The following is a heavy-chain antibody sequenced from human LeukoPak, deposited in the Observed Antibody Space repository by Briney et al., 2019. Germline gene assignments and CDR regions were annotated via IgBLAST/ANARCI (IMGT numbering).Heavy chain of an antibody. V-gene: IGHV1-69*13. CDR1: GGTFSSYA. CDR3: ARDLKGFWSGYYFDGYDY. D-gene: IGHD3-3*01. CDR2: IIPIFGTA. Sequence: SVKVSCTASGGTFSSYAISWVRQAPGQGLEWMGGIIPIFGTANYAQKFQGRVTITADESTSTAYMELSSLRSEDTAVYYCARDLKGFWSGYYFDGYDYWGQGTLVTVSS. J-gene: IGHJ4*02.